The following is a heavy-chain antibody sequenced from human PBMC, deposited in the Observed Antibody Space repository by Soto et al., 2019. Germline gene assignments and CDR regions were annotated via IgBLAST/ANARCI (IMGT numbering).Heavy chain of an antibody. Sequence: QVQLVESGGGVVQPGRSLRLSCAASGFTFSSYGMHWVRQAPGKGLEWVAVISYDGSNKYYADSVKGRFTISRDNSKNTLYLQMNSLRAEDTAVYYCAKDPSGVWYYFDCWGQGTLVTVSS. J-gene: IGHJ4*02. V-gene: IGHV3-30*18. CDR2: ISYDGSNK. D-gene: IGHD2-21*01. CDR3: AKDPSGVWYYFDC. CDR1: GFTFSSYG.